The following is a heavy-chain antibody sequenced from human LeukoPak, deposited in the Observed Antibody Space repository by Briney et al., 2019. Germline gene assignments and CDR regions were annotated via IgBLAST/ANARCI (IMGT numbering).Heavy chain of an antibody. D-gene: IGHD6-19*01. CDR2: ISSSSSYI. CDR1: GFTFSSYS. CDR3: LCRSSIAVAGSDY. J-gene: IGHJ4*02. Sequence: GGSLRLSCAASGFTFSSYSMSWVRQAPGKGLEWVSSISSSSSYIYYADSVKGRFTISRDNAKNSLYLQMNSLRAEDTAVYYCLCRSSIAVAGSDYWGQGTLVTVSS. V-gene: IGHV3-21*01.